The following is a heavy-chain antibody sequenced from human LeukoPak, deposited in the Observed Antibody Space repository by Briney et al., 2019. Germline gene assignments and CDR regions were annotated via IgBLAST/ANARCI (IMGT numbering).Heavy chain of an antibody. Sequence: ASVKVSCRASGYTFTSYDINWVRQATGQGLEWTGWMNPNSGNTGYAQRFQGRVTMTRDMSTSTVYMELSSLRSEDTAVYYCARDLIAAAGTVTDYWGQGTLVTVSS. CDR3: ARDLIAAAGTVTDY. CDR2: MNPNSGNT. V-gene: IGHV1-8*02. CDR1: GYTFTSYD. J-gene: IGHJ4*02. D-gene: IGHD6-13*01.